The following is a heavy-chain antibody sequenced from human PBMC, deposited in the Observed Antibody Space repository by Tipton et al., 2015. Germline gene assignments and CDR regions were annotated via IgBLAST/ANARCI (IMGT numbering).Heavy chain of an antibody. Sequence: RSLRLSCAASGFIFSSYGMHWVRQAPGKGLEWVALIWYDGSNKYYADSVEGRFTISRDNSKNTLYLQMNSLRAEDTAVYYCARPSRGGIATAAIAEYFPHWGQGTLVTVSS. D-gene: IGHD6-25*01. V-gene: IGHV3-33*01. CDR1: GFIFSSYG. J-gene: IGHJ1*01. CDR2: IWYDGSNK. CDR3: ARPSRGGIATAAIAEYFPH.